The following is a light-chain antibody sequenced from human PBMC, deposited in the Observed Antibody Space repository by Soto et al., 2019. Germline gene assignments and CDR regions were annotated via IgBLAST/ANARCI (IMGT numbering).Light chain of an antibody. J-gene: IGKJ3*01. V-gene: IGKV1-39*01. Sequence: IQLTQSPSSLSASVGDSVTITCRASQGITRYLAWYQQKPGKAPKLLIYAASTLQSGVPSRFSVILSGTDFTLTISSLQPEECATYVGQQSYSTPFTFGPCTKVDIK. CDR3: QQSYSTPFT. CDR2: AAS. CDR1: QGITRY.